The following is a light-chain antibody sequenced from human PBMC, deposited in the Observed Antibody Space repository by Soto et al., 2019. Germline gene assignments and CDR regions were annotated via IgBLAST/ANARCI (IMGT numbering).Light chain of an antibody. CDR3: QQRSNWPPVT. Sequence: EIVLTQSPATLSLSPGERATLSCRASQSVSSYLAWYQQKPGQAPRLLIYDASNRATGIPARFSGSGSGTDFILTISSLEPEDLAIYYCQQRSNWPPVTFGGGTKVEIK. J-gene: IGKJ4*01. V-gene: IGKV3-11*01. CDR1: QSVSSY. CDR2: DAS.